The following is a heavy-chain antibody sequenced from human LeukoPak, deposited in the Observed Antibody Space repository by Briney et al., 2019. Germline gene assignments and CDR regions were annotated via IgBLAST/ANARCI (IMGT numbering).Heavy chain of an antibody. Sequence: SETLSLTCTVSGGSISSYYWSWIRQPPGKGLEWIGYIYTTGNTKYNPSLKSRVTISVDTSKNQFSLKLSSVTAADTAVYYCARQGNYASNWFDPWGQGTLVTVSS. CDR1: GGSISSYY. CDR2: IYTTGNT. CDR3: ARQGNYASNWFDP. V-gene: IGHV4-4*09. J-gene: IGHJ5*02. D-gene: IGHD2-2*01.